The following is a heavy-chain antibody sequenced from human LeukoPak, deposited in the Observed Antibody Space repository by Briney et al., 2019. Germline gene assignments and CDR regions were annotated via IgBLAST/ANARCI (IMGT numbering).Heavy chain of an antibody. J-gene: IGHJ4*02. D-gene: IGHD2-2*01. V-gene: IGHV1-2*02. Sequence: ASVKVSFKASGYTFTDYYLHWVRQAPGQGFEWMGWINPNSGDTNYAQKFQGRVTMTRDTSISTAHMEMSRLRSDDTAVYYCARANFLYCSSTTCLLDYWGQGTPVTVSS. CDR1: GYTFTDYY. CDR2: INPNSGDT. CDR3: ARANFLYCSSTTCLLDY.